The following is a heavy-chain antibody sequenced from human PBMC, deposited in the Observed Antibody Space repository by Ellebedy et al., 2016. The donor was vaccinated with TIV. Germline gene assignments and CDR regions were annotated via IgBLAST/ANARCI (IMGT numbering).Heavy chain of an antibody. Sequence: SETLSLTXTVSGGSISSGGYYWSWIRQHPGKGLEWIGYIYYSGSTYYNPSLKSRVTISVDTSKNQFSLKLSSVTAADTAVYYCARGSALWFGGIDPWGQGTLVTVSS. J-gene: IGHJ5*02. CDR3: ARGSALWFGGIDP. CDR2: IYYSGST. CDR1: GGSISSGGYY. D-gene: IGHD3-10*01. V-gene: IGHV4-31*03.